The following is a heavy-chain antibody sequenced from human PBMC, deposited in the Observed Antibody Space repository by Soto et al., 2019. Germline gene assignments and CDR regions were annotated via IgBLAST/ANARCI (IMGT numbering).Heavy chain of an antibody. J-gene: IGHJ4*02. V-gene: IGHV4-59*02. CDR1: GDSVSSYY. CDR2: LYYGRSA. Sequence: QVQLQESGPGLVKPSETLSLTCAVSGDSVSSYYCMWIRQPPGKGLESIGYLYYGRSANYNPSLNSRVTLSVDTSTNQCSLTLSSMTAADTAVHYCALRSMAVVPEYWGQGTLVTVSS. CDR3: ALRSMAVVPEY. D-gene: IGHD3-22*01.